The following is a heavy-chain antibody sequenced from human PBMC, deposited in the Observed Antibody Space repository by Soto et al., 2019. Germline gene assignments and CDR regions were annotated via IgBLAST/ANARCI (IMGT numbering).Heavy chain of an antibody. V-gene: IGHV4-59*08. CDR3: ARLTYCYDSSGRATNYFGY. D-gene: IGHD3-22*01. CDR2: IYYSGST. J-gene: IGHJ4*02. CDR1: SGSSGNCC. Sequence: WSVWSGSSGNCCGSRISKTQRKGLERIGYIYYSGSTNYNPSLKSRVTISGDTSKNQSSLKLSSVTAADTAVYYCARLTYCYDSSGRATNYFGYWGQRTLVSVSS.